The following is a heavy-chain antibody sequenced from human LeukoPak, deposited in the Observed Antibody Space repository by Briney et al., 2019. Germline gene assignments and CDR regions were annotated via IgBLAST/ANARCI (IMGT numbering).Heavy chain of an antibody. Sequence: SETLSLTCTVSGGSISSGSYYWSWIRQPAGKGLEWIGRIYTSGSTNYNPSLKSRVTISVDTSKNQFSLKLSSVTAADTAVYVCARGPYSYDSSGAFDIWGQGTMVTVSS. CDR1: GGSISSGSYY. D-gene: IGHD3-22*01. CDR2: IYTSGST. J-gene: IGHJ3*02. CDR3: ARGPYSYDSSGAFDI. V-gene: IGHV4-61*02.